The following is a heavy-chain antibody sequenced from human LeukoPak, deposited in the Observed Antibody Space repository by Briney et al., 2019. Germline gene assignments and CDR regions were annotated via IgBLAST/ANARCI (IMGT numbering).Heavy chain of an antibody. Sequence: PGGSLRLSCAASGFTFSSYAMSWVRQAPGKGLEWVSVIYSGGSTYYADSVKGRFTISRDNSKNTLYLQMNSLRAEDTAVYYCARSRAWRYFDWLLFDYWGQGTLVTVSS. D-gene: IGHD3-9*01. V-gene: IGHV3-66*01. CDR2: IYSGGST. CDR1: GFTFSSYA. J-gene: IGHJ4*02. CDR3: ARSRAWRYFDWLLFDY.